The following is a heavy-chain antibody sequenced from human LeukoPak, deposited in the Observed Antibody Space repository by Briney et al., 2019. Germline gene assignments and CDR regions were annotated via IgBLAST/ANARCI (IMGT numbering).Heavy chain of an antibody. J-gene: IGHJ4*02. CDR2: IKSDGSRT. CDR1: GFTFSSYA. CDR3: ARELPFDY. Sequence: GGSLRLSCAASGFTFSSYAMSWVRQAPGKGLVWVSRIKSDGSRTDYADSVKGRFTISRDNAKNTLYLQMNSLRAEDTAVYYCARELPFDYWGQGTLVTVSS. V-gene: IGHV3-74*01.